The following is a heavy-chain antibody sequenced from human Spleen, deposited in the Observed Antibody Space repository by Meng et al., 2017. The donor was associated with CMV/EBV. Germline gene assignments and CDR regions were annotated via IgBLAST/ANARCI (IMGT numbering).Heavy chain of an antibody. Sequence: SVKVSCKASGGTFSSYAISWVRQAPGQGLEWMGGIIPIFGTANYAQKFQGRVTITTDESTSTAYMELSSLRSEDTAVYYCARDLLSTLGVAPDPVDYWGQGTLVTVSS. D-gene: IGHD3-3*01. CDR3: ARDLLSTLGVAPDPVDY. CDR2: IIPIFGTA. CDR1: GGTFSSYA. J-gene: IGHJ4*02. V-gene: IGHV1-69*05.